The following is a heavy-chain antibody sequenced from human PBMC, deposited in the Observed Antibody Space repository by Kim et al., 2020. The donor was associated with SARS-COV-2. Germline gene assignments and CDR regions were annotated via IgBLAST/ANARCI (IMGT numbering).Heavy chain of an antibody. CDR1: GFTFSNAW. CDR2: IKSKTDGGTT. CDR3: TTDGVTYYYDSSGYYTPWGMDV. Sequence: GGSLRLSCAASGFTFSNAWMSWVRQAPGKGLEWVGRIKSKTDGGTTDYAAPVKGRFTISRDDSKNTLYLQMNSLKTEATAVYYCTTDGVTYYYDSSGYYTPWGMDVWGQGTTVTVSS. J-gene: IGHJ6*02. V-gene: IGHV3-15*01. D-gene: IGHD3-22*01.